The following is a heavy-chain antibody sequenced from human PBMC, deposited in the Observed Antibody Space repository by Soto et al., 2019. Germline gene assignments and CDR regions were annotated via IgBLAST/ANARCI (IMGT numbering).Heavy chain of an antibody. V-gene: IGHV1-69*13. D-gene: IGHD2-15*01. CDR1: GGTFSSYA. J-gene: IGHJ4*02. CDR3: ARGVTRYCSGGSCYRPFFFDY. CDR2: IIPIFGTA. Sequence: SVKVSCKASGGTFSSYAISWVRQAPRQGLEWMGGIIPIFGTANYAQKFQGRVTITADESTSTAYMELSSLRSEDTAVYYCARGVTRYCSGGSCYRPFFFDYWGQGTLVTVSS.